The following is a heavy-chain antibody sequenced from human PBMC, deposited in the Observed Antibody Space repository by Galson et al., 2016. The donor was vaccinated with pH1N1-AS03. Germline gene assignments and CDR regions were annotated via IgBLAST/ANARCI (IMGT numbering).Heavy chain of an antibody. CDR3: ANGFNYDFWSGYSFY. J-gene: IGHJ4*02. D-gene: IGHD3/OR15-3a*01. Sequence: SLRLSCAASGFTISNFGMLWVRQAPGQGLEWVAIISFDGTSKYYADSVKGRFSISRDSSKNTLFLQMSALRAEDTAVYYCANGFNYDFWSGYSFYWGQGALVTVSS. V-gene: IGHV3-30*18. CDR1: GFTISNFG. CDR2: ISFDGTSK.